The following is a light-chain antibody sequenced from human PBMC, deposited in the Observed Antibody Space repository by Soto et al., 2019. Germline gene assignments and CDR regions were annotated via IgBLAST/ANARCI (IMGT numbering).Light chain of an antibody. J-gene: IGKJ1*01. CDR2: KAS. V-gene: IGKV1-5*03. Sequence: QLTQSPSFLSASVGDRVTITCRASQGISSSLAWFQQKPGKAPKLLIYKASTLKSGVPSRFSGSGSGTEFTLTISGLQPDDFATYYCQHYNSYSEAFGQGTKVDIK. CDR1: QGISSS. CDR3: QHYNSYSEA.